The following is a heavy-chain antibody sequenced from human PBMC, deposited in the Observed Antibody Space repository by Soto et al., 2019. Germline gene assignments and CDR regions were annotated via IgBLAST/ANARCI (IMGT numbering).Heavy chain of an antibody. D-gene: IGHD6-13*01. Sequence: QVQLQESGPGLVKPSQTLSLTCTVSGGSISSGGYYWSWIRQHPGKGLEWIGYIYYSGSTYYNPSLKSRVTMSVDTSKNQFSLKLSSVTAADTAVYYCARGTRMYSSSWYGVFWFDPWGQGTLVTVSS. CDR1: GGSISSGGYY. V-gene: IGHV4-31*03. J-gene: IGHJ5*02. CDR2: IYYSGST. CDR3: ARGTRMYSSSWYGVFWFDP.